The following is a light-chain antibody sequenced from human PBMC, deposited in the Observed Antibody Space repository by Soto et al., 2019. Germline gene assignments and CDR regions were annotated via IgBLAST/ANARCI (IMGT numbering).Light chain of an antibody. J-gene: IGKJ1*01. CDR1: QTVNNDY. V-gene: IGKV3-20*01. CDR2: GAS. CDR3: PQYGSSPWT. Sequence: EIVLTQSPGTLPLSPGERATLSCRASQTVNNDYIGWYQQKPGQAPRLLIYGASSRATGIPDRFSGSGSATDFTLTISILEPEVFAVYFCPQYGSSPWTFGQGTKVEIK.